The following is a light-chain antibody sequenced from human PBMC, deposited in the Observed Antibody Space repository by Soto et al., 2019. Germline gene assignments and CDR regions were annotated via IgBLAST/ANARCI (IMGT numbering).Light chain of an antibody. Sequence: DIQMTQSPSSLSAFVGDRVTITCRASQRVDSYLNWYQQKPGRAPNLLIYAASSLQSGVPSRFSGSGSGADFTLTISSLQPEDFATYFCQQTYISPWTFGQGTKVDIK. CDR3: QQTYISPWT. CDR2: AAS. J-gene: IGKJ1*01. V-gene: IGKV1-39*01. CDR1: QRVDSY.